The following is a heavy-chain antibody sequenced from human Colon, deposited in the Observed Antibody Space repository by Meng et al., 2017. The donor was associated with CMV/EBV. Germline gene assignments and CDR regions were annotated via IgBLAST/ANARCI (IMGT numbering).Heavy chain of an antibody. CDR1: YD. D-gene: IGHD3-16*02. V-gene: IGHV1-8*01. J-gene: IGHJ6*02. CDR3: ARYPPADVGFGGVIAPVYGMDV. Sequence: YDINWVRQATGQGLEWVGWMNPKSGNTGYAQKFQGRVTMTRNTSISTAYMELSSLRSEDTAVYYCARYPPADVGFGGVIAPVYGMDVWGQGTTVTVSS. CDR2: MNPKSGNT.